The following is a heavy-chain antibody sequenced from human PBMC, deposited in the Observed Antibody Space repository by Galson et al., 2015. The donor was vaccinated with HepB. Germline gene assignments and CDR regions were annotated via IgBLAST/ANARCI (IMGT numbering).Heavy chain of an antibody. CDR1: GFTFSSYA. J-gene: IGHJ3*02. Sequence: SLRLSCAASGFTFSSYAMHWVRQAPGKGLEWVAVISYDGSNKYYADSVKGRFTISRDNSKNTLYLQMNSLRAEDTAVYYCARSDILPGDAFDIWGQGTMVTVSS. D-gene: IGHD2-21*02. CDR3: ARSDILPGDAFDI. CDR2: ISYDGSNK. V-gene: IGHV3-30-3*01.